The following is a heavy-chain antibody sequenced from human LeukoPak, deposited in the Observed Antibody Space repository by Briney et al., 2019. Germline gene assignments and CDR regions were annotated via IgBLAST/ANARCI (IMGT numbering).Heavy chain of an antibody. V-gene: IGHV3-21*01. CDR3: ARGGLGYFDY. CDR1: GFTFSSYS. CDR2: ISSSSSYI. D-gene: IGHD3/OR15-3a*01. Sequence: PGGSLRLSCAASGFTFSSYSMNWVRQAPGKRLEWVSSISSSSSYIYYADSVKGRFTISRDNAKNSLYLQMNSLRAEDTAVYYCARGGLGYFDYWGQGTLVTVSS. J-gene: IGHJ4*02.